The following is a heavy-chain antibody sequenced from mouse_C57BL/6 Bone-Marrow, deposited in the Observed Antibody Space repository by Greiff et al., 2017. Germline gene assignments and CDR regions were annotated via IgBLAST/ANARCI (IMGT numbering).Heavy chain of an antibody. Sequence: VQLQQSGPELVKPGASVKISCKASGYTFTDYYMNWVKQSHGKSLEWIEDINPNNGGTSYNPKLKGKATLTVAKSSSTAYMELRSLTSEDSAVYYCARNYYGSSWYFDYGGQGTILTVSS. CDR1: GYTFTDYY. CDR3: ARNYYGSSWYFDY. J-gene: IGHJ2*01. D-gene: IGHD1-1*01. CDR2: INPNNGGT. V-gene: IGHV1-26*01.